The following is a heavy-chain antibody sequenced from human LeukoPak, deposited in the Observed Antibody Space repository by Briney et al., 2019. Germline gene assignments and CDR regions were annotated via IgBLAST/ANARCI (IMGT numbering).Heavy chain of an antibody. CDR1: GFTFSSHS. CDR3: ARERWYDSSRAIDGIDY. D-gene: IGHD3-22*01. Sequence: GGSLRLSCAASGFTFSSHSMNWVRQAPGKGLEWVSYISSSGSTIYYADSVKGRFSISRDNAKNSLYLQMNSLRAEDTAVYYCARERWYDSSRAIDGIDYWGQGTLVTVSS. V-gene: IGHV3-48*01. J-gene: IGHJ4*02. CDR2: ISSSGSTI.